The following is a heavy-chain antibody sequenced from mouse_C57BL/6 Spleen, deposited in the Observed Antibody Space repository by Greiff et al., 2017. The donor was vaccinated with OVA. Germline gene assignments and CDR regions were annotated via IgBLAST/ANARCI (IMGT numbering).Heavy chain of an antibody. V-gene: IGHV1-64*01. D-gene: IGHD3-3*01. CDR3: ARTRAGTDYFDY. J-gene: IGHJ2*01. Sequence: QVQLKQPGAELVKPGASVKLSCKASGYTFTSYWMHWVKQRPGQGLEWIGMIHPNSGSTNYNEKFKSKATLTVDKSSSTAYMQLSSLTSEDSAVYYCARTRAGTDYFDYWGQGTTLTVSS. CDR1: GYTFTSYW. CDR2: IHPNSGST.